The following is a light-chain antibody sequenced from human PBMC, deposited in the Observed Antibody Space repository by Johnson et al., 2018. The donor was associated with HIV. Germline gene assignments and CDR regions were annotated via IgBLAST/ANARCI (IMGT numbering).Light chain of an antibody. V-gene: IGLV1-51*02. J-gene: IGLJ1*01. CDR2: ENN. Sequence: QSVLTQPPSVSAAPGQKVTISCSGSSSNIANNYVSWYQQLPGTSPKLLIYENNKRPSGIPDRFSGSKSGTSATLGIPGLQPGDEADYYCGTWDSSLSAPYVFGTGTQVTVL. CDR1: SSNIANNY. CDR3: GTWDSSLSAPYV.